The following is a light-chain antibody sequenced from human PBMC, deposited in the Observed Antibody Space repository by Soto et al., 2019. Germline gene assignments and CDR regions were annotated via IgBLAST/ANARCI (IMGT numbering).Light chain of an antibody. Sequence: QSALTQPPSASGSPGQSVTISCTGTSSDVGGYNYVSWYQHHPGKAPKLMIYEVSKRPSGVPDRFSGYKSGNTASLTFSGLQAEDEADYYCSSYAGSNNLWVFGGGTKLTVL. J-gene: IGLJ3*02. CDR2: EVS. V-gene: IGLV2-8*01. CDR1: SSDVGGYNY. CDR3: SSYAGSNNLWV.